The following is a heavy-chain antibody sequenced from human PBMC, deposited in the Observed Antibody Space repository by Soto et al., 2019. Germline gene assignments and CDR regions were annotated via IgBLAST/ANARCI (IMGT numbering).Heavy chain of an antibody. CDR2: IYYSGST. J-gene: IGHJ5*02. CDR1: GGSISSSAYY. V-gene: IGHV4-31*03. D-gene: IGHD2-15*01. CDR3: ARSIVAVVGANPYWFDP. Sequence: QVQLQESGPGLVKPSQTLSLTCTVSGGSISSSAYYWSWIRQHPGKGLELIGHIYYSGSTYYNPSLNSRVSISVDTSKTQFSLQLSSVTVADTAVYYCARSIVAVVGANPYWFDPWGQGTLVTVSS.